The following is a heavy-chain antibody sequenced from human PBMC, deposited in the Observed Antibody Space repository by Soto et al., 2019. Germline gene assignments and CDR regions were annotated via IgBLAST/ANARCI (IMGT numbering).Heavy chain of an antibody. V-gene: IGHV1-46*01. Sequence: APVKVSCKASGYTFTSYYMHWVRQAPGQGLEWMGIINPSGGSTSYAQKFQGRVTMTRDTSTSTVYMELSSLRSEDTAVYYCAREGGFGELLYGMDVWGQGTTVTVSS. CDR3: AREGGFGELLYGMDV. D-gene: IGHD3-10*01. CDR1: GYTFTSYY. J-gene: IGHJ6*02. CDR2: INPSGGST.